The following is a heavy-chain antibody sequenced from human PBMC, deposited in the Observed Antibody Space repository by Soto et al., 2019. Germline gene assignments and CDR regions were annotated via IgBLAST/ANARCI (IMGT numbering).Heavy chain of an antibody. Sequence: GGSLRLSCAASGFRFSDYAMSWVRQAPGKGLEWVSVISESGGSTHYADSVRGRFTVSRDNSKNSLSLRMNSLRDEDTAVYFCAKRSPYSSGWYSPIFDYWGQGALVTVSS. V-gene: IGHV3-23*01. CDR3: AKRSPYSSGWYSPIFDY. D-gene: IGHD6-13*01. CDR2: ISESGGST. CDR1: GFRFSDYA. J-gene: IGHJ4*02.